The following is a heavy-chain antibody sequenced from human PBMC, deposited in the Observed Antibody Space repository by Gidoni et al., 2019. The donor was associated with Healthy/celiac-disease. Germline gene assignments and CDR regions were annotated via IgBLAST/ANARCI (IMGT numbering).Heavy chain of an antibody. J-gene: IGHJ6*02. CDR1: GFTFSSYG. Sequence: QVQLVESGGGVVQPGRSLRLSCAAPGFTFSSYGMHWVRQAPGKGLEWVAVISYDGSNKYYADSVKGRFTISRDNSKNTLYLQMNSLRAEDTAVYYCAKASHDFWEPPYYYYGMDVWGQGTTVTVSS. CDR2: ISYDGSNK. D-gene: IGHD3-3*01. CDR3: AKASHDFWEPPYYYYGMDV. V-gene: IGHV3-30*18.